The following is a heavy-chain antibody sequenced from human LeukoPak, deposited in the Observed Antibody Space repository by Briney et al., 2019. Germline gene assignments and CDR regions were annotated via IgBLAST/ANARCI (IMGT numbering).Heavy chain of an antibody. CDR1: GGSISSGGYY. J-gene: IGHJ4*02. D-gene: IGHD4-17*01. CDR3: ASNSHYGDYACLDY. CDR2: IYYSGST. V-gene: IGHV4-31*03. Sequence: PSQTLSLTCTVSGGSISSGGYYWRWICQHPGKGLEWIGYIYYSGSTYYNPSLKSRVTISVDTSKNQFSLKLSSVTAADTAVYYCASNSHYGDYACLDYWGQGTLVTVSS.